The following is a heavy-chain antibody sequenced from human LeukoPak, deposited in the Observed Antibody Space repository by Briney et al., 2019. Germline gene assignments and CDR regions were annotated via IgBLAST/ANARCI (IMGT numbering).Heavy chain of an antibody. CDR1: TGSISSYY. CDR2: VYYTGIT. D-gene: IGHD6-19*01. CDR3: ERRSSSLDLRDDW. J-gene: IGHJ1*01. V-gene: IGHV4-59*04. Sequence: SETLSPTWSVSTGSISSYYWGWIRQPPGKGLEWIGTVYYTGITYYKTTPKNRVTMSVSTTKDQYTPKFTSVTATETAVVAGERRSSSLDLRDDWWGQGTVVIAS.